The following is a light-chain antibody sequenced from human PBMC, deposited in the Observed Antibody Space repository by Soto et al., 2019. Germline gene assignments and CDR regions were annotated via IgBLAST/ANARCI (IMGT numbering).Light chain of an antibody. J-gene: IGKJ3*01. Sequence: ELGLRQSQATLSLSQGKRPTFSCRAGKRVASSHLPWYRQKPGQTPRLLINDASSRATGIPDRISGSGSGTDFTLTISRLEPEDFAVYYCQQYGSAPFTFGPGTKVDIK. V-gene: IGKV3-20*01. CDR2: DAS. CDR3: QQYGSAPFT. CDR1: KRVASSH.